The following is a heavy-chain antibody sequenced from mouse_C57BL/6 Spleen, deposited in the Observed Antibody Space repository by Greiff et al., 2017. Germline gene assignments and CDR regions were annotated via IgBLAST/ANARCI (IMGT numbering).Heavy chain of an antibody. D-gene: IGHD4-1*01. CDR1: GFTFSSYA. CDR3: ARDGTGTLAWFAY. J-gene: IGHJ3*01. CDR2: ISDGGSYS. V-gene: IGHV5-4*01. Sequence: DVMLVESGGGLVKPGGSLKLSCAASGFTFSSYAMSWVRQTPEKRLEWVATISDGGSYSYYPDNVKGRFTISRDNAKNNLYLQMSHLKSEDTAMYYCARDGTGTLAWFAYWGQGTLVTVSA.